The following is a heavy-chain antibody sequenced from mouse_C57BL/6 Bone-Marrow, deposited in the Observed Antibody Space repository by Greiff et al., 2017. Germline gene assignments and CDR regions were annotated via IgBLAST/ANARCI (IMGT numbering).Heavy chain of an antibody. CDR2: IDPENGDT. CDR1: GFNIKDAY. Sequence: VQLKESGAELVRPGASVKLSCTASGFNIKDAYMHWVKQRPEQGLEWIGWIDPENGDTEYASKFQGKATITADTSSNTAYLQLSSLTSEDTAVYYCTTYDCYCEVWYFDVWGTGTTVTVSS. V-gene: IGHV14-4*01. D-gene: IGHD2-3*01. CDR3: TTYDCYCEVWYFDV. J-gene: IGHJ1*03.